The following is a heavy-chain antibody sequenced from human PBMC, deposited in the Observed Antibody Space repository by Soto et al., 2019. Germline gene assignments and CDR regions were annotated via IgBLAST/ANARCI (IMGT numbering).Heavy chain of an antibody. Sequence: SETLSLTCDVSGGSISSNYLWTWVRQPPGKGLEWIGEITHSGTTNYSPSLKSRVTISVDKSKNQFSLKLSSVIAADTAIYYCARDEDGDGYKFFDCWGQGALVTVSS. V-gene: IGHV4-4*02. D-gene: IGHD5-12*01. CDR3: ARDEDGDGYKFFDC. CDR2: ITHSGTT. CDR1: GGSISSNYL. J-gene: IGHJ4*02.